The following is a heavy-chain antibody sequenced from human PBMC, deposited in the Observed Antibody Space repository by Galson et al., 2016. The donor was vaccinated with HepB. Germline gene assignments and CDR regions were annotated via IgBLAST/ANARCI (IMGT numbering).Heavy chain of an antibody. Sequence: SETLSLTCAVYGGSFSGFHWTWIRQAPVRGLEWLGEINHSGNTNYDPSLTSRVTVSVDTSNNRFSLSLSSVTAADSGIYYCARGAVGYCSSSTCYNYYYGLDVWGHGTTVSVSS. CDR1: GGSFSGFH. J-gene: IGHJ6*02. V-gene: IGHV4-34*01. CDR2: INHSGNT. D-gene: IGHD2-2*02. CDR3: ARGAVGYCSSSTCYNYYYGLDV.